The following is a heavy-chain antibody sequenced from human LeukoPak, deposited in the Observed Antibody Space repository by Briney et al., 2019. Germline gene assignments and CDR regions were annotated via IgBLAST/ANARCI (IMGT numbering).Heavy chain of an antibody. J-gene: IGHJ3*02. Sequence: GGSLRLSCAASGFTFSSYAMSWVRQAPGKGLEWVSAISGSGGSTYYADSVKGRFTISRDNSKNTLYLQMNSLRADDTAVYYCAKEGVVPAAYIPDAFDIWGQGAMVTVSS. CDR2: ISGSGGST. CDR1: GFTFSSYA. D-gene: IGHD2-2*01. V-gene: IGHV3-23*01. CDR3: AKEGVVPAAYIPDAFDI.